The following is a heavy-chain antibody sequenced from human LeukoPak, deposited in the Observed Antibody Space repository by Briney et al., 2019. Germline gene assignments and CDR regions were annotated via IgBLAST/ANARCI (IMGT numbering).Heavy chain of an antibody. CDR2: IYYSGST. V-gene: IGHV4-59*01. Sequence: SETLSLTCTVSGGSISSNYWSWIRQPPGEGLEWIGYIYYSGSTIYNPSLKSRVTISVDTSKNQFSLKLSSVTAADTAVYCCARRAYSSGYYYFDYWGQGTLVTVSS. D-gene: IGHD3-22*01. CDR1: GGSISSNY. J-gene: IGHJ4*02. CDR3: ARRAYSSGYYYFDY.